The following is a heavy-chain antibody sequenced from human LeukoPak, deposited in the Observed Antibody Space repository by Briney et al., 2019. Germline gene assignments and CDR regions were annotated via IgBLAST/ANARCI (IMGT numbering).Heavy chain of an antibody. V-gene: IGHV3-7*01. J-gene: IGHJ4*02. Sequence: GGSLRLSCPASGFTLSNYWMSWVGQAPGKGLEWVANIKQDGSDKYYVDSVKGRFTISRDNAKNSLYLQMYSLRVDDTAVYYCARDLDYWGQGTLVTVSS. CDR3: ARDLDY. CDR2: IKQDGSDK. CDR1: GFTLSNYW.